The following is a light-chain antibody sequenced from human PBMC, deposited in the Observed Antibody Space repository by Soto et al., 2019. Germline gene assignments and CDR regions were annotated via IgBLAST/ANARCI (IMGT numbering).Light chain of an antibody. CDR2: EVS. Sequence: QSALTQPASVSASPGQSITISCAGTSSDVGGWPHVSWYQQHPDKAPKLVIYEVSNRPSGVSSRFSGSKSGSTASLTISGLQAEDEADYYCSSYTSSSTLVFGGGTKVTVL. CDR3: SSYTSSSTLV. J-gene: IGLJ2*01. CDR1: SSDVGGWPH. V-gene: IGLV2-14*01.